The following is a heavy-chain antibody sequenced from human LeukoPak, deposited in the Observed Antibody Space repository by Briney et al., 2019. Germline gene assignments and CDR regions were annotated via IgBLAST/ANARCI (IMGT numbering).Heavy chain of an antibody. Sequence: SSETLSLTCTVSGGSISSYYWSWIRQPPGKGLEWIGYIYYSGSTNYNPSLRSRVTTSVDTSKNQFSLKLSSVTAADTAVYYCAKGSGYEAQYYYYYMDVWGKGTTVTISS. CDR3: AKGSGYEAQYYYYYMDV. CDR1: GGSISSYY. D-gene: IGHD5-12*01. V-gene: IGHV4-59*01. J-gene: IGHJ6*03. CDR2: IYYSGST.